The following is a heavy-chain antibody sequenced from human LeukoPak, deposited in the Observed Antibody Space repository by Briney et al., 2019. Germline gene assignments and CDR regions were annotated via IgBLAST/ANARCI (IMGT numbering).Heavy chain of an antibody. CDR3: ARGHTAVTRHFDF. J-gene: IGHJ4*02. CDR2: ISSGSSAI. CDR1: GFTFTTYS. D-gene: IGHD4-17*01. Sequence: TGGSLRLSCEASGFTFTTYSMTWVRQAPGKGLEWVSIISSGSSAIFSADALKGRFTISRDDAKNLLYLDMNSLRAEDTAVYYCARGHTAVTRHFDFWGQGTLVTVSS. V-gene: IGHV3-21*01.